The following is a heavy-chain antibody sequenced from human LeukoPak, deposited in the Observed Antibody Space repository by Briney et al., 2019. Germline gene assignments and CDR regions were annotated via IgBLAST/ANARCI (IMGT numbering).Heavy chain of an antibody. CDR1: GFMFSTYW. CDR3: ARESFAARWD. Sequence: PGGSLRLSCAASGFMFSTYWMSWVRQAPGKGLKWVANIKQDGSEKYYVDSVKGRFTISRDNAKNSLYLQMNSLRAEDTAVYCCARESFAARWDWGQGTLVTVSS. CDR2: IKQDGSEK. V-gene: IGHV3-7*01. J-gene: IGHJ4*02. D-gene: IGHD6-6*01.